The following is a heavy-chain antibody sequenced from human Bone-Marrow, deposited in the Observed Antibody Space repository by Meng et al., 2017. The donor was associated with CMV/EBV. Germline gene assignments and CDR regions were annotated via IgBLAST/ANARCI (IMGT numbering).Heavy chain of an antibody. CDR3: ARVSLIAARPHDYYYGMDV. CDR2: ISSSSSYI. D-gene: IGHD6-6*01. CDR1: GFTFSSYS. Sequence: GESLKISCAASGFTFSSYSMNWVRQAPGKGLEWVSSISSSSSYIYYADSVKGRFTISRDNAKNSLYLQMNSLRAEDTAVYYCARVSLIAARPHDYYYGMDVWGQGTTVTVSS. J-gene: IGHJ6*02. V-gene: IGHV3-21*01.